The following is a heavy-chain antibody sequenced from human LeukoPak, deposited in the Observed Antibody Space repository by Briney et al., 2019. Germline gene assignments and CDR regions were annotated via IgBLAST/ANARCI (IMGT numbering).Heavy chain of an antibody. V-gene: IGHV1-2*02. CDR1: GYTFTGYY. J-gene: IGHJ6*02. D-gene: IGHD1-26*01. CDR2: INPNSGGT. CDR3: ARVLIQVYYDADSYGMDV. Sequence: GASVKVSCKASGYTFTGYYMYWVRQAPGQGLEWMGWINPNSGGTNYAQNFQGRVTMTRDTSISTAYMELRRLRSDDTAVYYCARVLIQVYYDADSYGMDVWGQGTTVTVSS.